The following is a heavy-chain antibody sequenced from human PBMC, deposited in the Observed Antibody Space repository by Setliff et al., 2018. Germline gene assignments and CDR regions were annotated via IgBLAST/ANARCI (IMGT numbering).Heavy chain of an antibody. CDR3: AREGVDTRSSTDYRYYTDV. CDR2: ISPYNGNT. Sequence: ASVKVSCKASGYTFTGYYTHWVRQAPGQGLEWMGWISPYNGNTNYAQKLQGRVTMTTETSTTTAYMEVRSLRSDDTAVYYCAREGVDTRSSTDYRYYTDVWGKGTTVTVSS. CDR1: GYTFTGYY. V-gene: IGHV1-18*04. J-gene: IGHJ6*03. D-gene: IGHD5-18*01.